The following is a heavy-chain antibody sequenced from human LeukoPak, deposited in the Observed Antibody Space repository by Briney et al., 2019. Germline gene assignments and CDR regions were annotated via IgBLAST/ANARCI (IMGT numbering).Heavy chain of an antibody. CDR3: ARVAVTVRRGYMDV. CDR2: IYISGGT. CDR1: GGSISSYY. D-gene: IGHD4-17*01. V-gene: IGHV4-4*07. Sequence: KPSETLSLTCTVSGGSISSYYWSWIRQPAGKGLEWIGRIYISGGTNYNPSLKSRVTMSVDTSKNQFSLRLSSVTAADTAVYYCARVAVTVRRGYMDVWGKGTTVTVSS. J-gene: IGHJ6*03.